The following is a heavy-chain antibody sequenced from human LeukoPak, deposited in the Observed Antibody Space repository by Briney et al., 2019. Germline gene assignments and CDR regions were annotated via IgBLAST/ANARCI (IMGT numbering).Heavy chain of an antibody. Sequence: GGTLRLSCAASGFTFSSYGMSWVRQAPGKGLEWVSAISGSGGSTYYADSVKGRFTISRDNSKNTLYLQMNSLRTEDTAVYYCAKWAGVYDYDSSGYLSGFDYWGQGTLVTVSS. V-gene: IGHV3-23*01. CDR2: ISGSGGST. D-gene: IGHD3-22*01. J-gene: IGHJ4*02. CDR1: GFTFSSYG. CDR3: AKWAGVYDYDSSGYLSGFDY.